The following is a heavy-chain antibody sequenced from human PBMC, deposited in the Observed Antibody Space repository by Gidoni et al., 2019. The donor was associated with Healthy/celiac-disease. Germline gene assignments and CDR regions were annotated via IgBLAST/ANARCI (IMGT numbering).Heavy chain of an antibody. Sequence: QVQLVESGGGVVQPGRSLRLSCAASGFTFRSYGMHWVRQAPGKGLEWVAVIWYDGSNKYYADSVKGRFTISRDNSKNTLYLQMNSLRAEDTAVYYCAREGRDCSSTSCRSFDYWGQGTLVTVSS. CDR3: AREGRDCSSTSCRSFDY. CDR2: IWYDGSNK. J-gene: IGHJ4*02. D-gene: IGHD2-2*01. CDR1: GFTFRSYG. V-gene: IGHV3-33*01.